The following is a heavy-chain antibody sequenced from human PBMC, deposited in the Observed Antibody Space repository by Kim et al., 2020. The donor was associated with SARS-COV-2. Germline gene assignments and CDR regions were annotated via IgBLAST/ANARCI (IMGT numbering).Heavy chain of an antibody. D-gene: IGHD5-18*01. Sequence: ADSVKGRLTISRDNAKNTLYLQMNSLGAEDTSVYYCAREPDRYGYSFFENWGQGTLVTVSS. CDR3: AREPDRYGYSFFEN. J-gene: IGHJ4*02. V-gene: IGHV3-74*01.